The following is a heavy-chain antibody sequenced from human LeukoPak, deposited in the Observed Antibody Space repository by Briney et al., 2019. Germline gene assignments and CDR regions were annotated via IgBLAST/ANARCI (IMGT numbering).Heavy chain of an antibody. CDR1: GLTFSNYW. D-gene: IGHD3-16*02. Sequence: PGGSLRLSCAASGLTFSNYWMTWVRQARGRGLEWVANIRQDGSEKYYVDSVKGRFTISRDNAKNSLYLQMNSLRAEDTAVYYCARDYVWGSDRYTDYWGQGTLVTVSS. CDR2: IRQDGSEK. CDR3: ARDYVWGSDRYTDY. V-gene: IGHV3-7*05. J-gene: IGHJ4*02.